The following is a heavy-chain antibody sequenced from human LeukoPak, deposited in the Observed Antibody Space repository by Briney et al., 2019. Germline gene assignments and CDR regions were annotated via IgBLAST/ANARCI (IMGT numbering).Heavy chain of an antibody. D-gene: IGHD3-22*01. CDR2: IYHSGST. V-gene: IGHV4-34*01. J-gene: IGHJ4*02. CDR1: GGSFSGYY. Sequence: PSETLSLTCAVYGGSFSGYYWSWIRQPPGKGLEWIGEIYHSGSTNYNPSLKSRVTISVDKSKNQFSLKLSSVTAADTAVYYCAREMRERPYYYDSSGYPFDYWGQGTLVTVSS. CDR3: AREMRERPYYYDSSGYPFDY.